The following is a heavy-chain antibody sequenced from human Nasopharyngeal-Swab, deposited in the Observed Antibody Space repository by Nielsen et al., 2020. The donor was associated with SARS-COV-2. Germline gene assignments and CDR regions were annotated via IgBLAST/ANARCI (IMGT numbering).Heavy chain of an antibody. D-gene: IGHD3-10*01. J-gene: IGHJ6*02. V-gene: IGHV5-10-1*01. Sequence: GESLKISCKGSGYSFSSYWISWVRQMPGKGLEWMGIIDLSDSYSNYSPSFQGHVTISVDKSLSTAFLQWSSLKASDTAVYYCARRSFYYGSGTVRGMDVWGQGTTVTVSS. CDR3: ARRSFYYGSGTVRGMDV. CDR2: IDLSDSYS. CDR1: GYSFSSYW.